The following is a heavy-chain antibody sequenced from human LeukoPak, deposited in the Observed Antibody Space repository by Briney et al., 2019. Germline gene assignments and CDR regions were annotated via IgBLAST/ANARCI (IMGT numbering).Heavy chain of an antibody. CDR3: ARRNSGTWWSFDS. Sequence: TGGSLRLSCEASRFTFSSYWMSWVRQAPGKGLERVANIKDDGSQKNYIDSVKGRFTISRDNAKASVFLQMNSLSSEDTAVYYCARRNSGTWWSFDSWGQGTLVTVSS. J-gene: IGHJ4*02. V-gene: IGHV3-7*01. CDR1: RFTFSSYW. CDR2: IKDDGSQK. D-gene: IGHD2-15*01.